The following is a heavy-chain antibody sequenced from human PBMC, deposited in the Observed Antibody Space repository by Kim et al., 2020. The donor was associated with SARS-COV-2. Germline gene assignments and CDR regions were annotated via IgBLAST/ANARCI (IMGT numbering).Heavy chain of an antibody. D-gene: IGHD2-15*01. CDR1: GFSVSNKY. CDR3: ASGYCSGGDCSFRSGMDV. CDR2: IYSGGNT. J-gene: IGHJ6*02. V-gene: IGHV3-53*01. Sequence: LSLTCAVSGFSVSNKYMTWVRRAPGKGLEWVSLIYSGGNTYYADSVQGRFIISRDNSENTVYLQMHSLRAEDTAVYYCASGYCSGGDCSFRSGMDVWGQGTTVTVS.